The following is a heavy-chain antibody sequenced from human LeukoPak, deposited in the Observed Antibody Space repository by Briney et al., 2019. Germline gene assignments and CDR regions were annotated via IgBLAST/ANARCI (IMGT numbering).Heavy chain of an antibody. Sequence: PSETLSLTCAVYGGTFSGYYWSWIRQPPGKGLDWIGEINPGGSTNYNPSLESRLTISVDPSKNQFSLNLTSVTAADTAIYYCAREDCSGGACTNFDYWGQGTLVTVSS. V-gene: IGHV4-34*01. CDR1: GGTFSGYY. CDR2: INPGGST. J-gene: IGHJ4*02. CDR3: AREDCSGGACTNFDY. D-gene: IGHD2-15*01.